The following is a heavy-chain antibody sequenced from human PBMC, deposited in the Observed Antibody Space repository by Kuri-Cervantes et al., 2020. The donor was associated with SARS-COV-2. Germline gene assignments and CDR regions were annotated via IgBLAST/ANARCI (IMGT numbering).Heavy chain of an antibody. V-gene: IGHV4-59*08. CDR2: IYYSGST. D-gene: IGHD3-9*01. J-gene: IGHJ6*03. CDR1: GGSISSYY. Sequence: SETLSLTCTVSGGSISSYYWSWIRQPPGKGLEWIGYIYYSGSTNYNPSLKSRVTISVDTSKNQFSLKLSSVTAADTAVYYCARHSAYYDILTGYYWYYMDVWGKGTTVT. CDR3: ARHSAYYDILTGYYWYYMDV.